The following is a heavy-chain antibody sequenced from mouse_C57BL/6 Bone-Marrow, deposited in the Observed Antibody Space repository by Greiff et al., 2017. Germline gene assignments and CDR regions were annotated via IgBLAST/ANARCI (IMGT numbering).Heavy chain of an antibody. CDR2: INPSTGGT. V-gene: IGHV1-42*01. Sequence: VQLKESGPELVKPGASVKISCKASGYSFTGYYMNWVKQSPETSLEWIGEINPSTGGTTYNQKFKAKATLTVDKSSSTAYMQLKSLTSEDSAVYYCARREGWLLRDYFDYWGQGTTLTVSS. CDR3: ARREGWLLRDYFDY. J-gene: IGHJ2*01. CDR1: GYSFTGYY. D-gene: IGHD2-3*01.